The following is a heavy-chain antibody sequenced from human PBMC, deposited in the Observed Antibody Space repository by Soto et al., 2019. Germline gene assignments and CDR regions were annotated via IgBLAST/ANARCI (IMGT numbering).Heavy chain of an antibody. D-gene: IGHD3-10*01. CDR1: GGSFSGYY. CDR3: ARLPSLDYGSGSYSFWFDP. V-gene: IGHV4-34*01. CDR2: INHSGST. J-gene: IGHJ5*02. Sequence: ETLSLTCAVYGGSFSGYYWSWIRQPPGKGLEWIGEINHSGSTNYNPSLKSRVTISVDTSKNQFSLKLSSVTAADTAVYYCARLPSLDYGSGSYSFWFDPWGQGTLVTVSS.